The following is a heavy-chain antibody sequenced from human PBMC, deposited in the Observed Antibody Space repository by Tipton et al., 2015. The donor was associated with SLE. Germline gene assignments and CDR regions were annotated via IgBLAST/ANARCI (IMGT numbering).Heavy chain of an antibody. CDR3: ARGGVGGYEYFLY. Sequence: TLSLTCTVSGGSISSYYWSWIRQPPGKGLEWIGYIYYSGCTNYNPSLKSRVTISVDTSKNQFSLKLSSVTAADTAVYYCARGGVGGYEYFLYWGRGTLVTVSS. J-gene: IGHJ4*02. V-gene: IGHV4-59*01. CDR2: IYYSGCT. D-gene: IGHD5-12*01. CDR1: GGSISSYY.